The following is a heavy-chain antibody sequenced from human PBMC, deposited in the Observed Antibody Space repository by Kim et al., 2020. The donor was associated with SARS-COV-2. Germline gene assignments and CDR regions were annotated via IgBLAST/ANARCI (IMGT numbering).Heavy chain of an antibody. D-gene: IGHD2-15*01. J-gene: IGHJ4*02. CDR3: TRLTGGNGN. CDR2: IRSKANSYAT. CDR1: GFTFSGSA. V-gene: IGHV3-73*01. Sequence: GGSLRLSCAASGFTFSGSAMHWVRQASGKGLEWVGRIRSKANSYATAYAASVKGSFTISRDDAKNTAYLEMNSLKTEDTAVYYCTRLTGGNGNWGKGTLVTVPS.